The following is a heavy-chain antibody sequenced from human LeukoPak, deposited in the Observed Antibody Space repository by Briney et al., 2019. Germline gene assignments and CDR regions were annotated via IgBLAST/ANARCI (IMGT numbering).Heavy chain of an antibody. D-gene: IGHD2-15*01. CDR3: AREGTRWSDENWFDP. Sequence: SETLSLICSVTGGFLSSSNYYWAWIRQPPGKGLEWIGTVYYSGRTDYSPSLRGRVTVSMDTSKNQFSLKLNSVTASDTAVYYCAREGTRWSDENWFDPWGQGTLVTVSP. V-gene: IGHV4-39*07. CDR2: VYYSGRT. J-gene: IGHJ5*02. CDR1: GGFLSSSNYY.